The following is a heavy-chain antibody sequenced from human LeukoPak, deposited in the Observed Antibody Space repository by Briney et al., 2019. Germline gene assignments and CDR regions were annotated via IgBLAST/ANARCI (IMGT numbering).Heavy chain of an antibody. CDR3: VRALGGATDY. D-gene: IGHD1-26*01. J-gene: IGHJ4*02. Sequence: PGGSLRLSCAASGFTFSSYWMHWVRQAPGKGLVWVSRMNYDGSVTTYADSVKGRFSISRGNAKSTLYLQMNSLRAEDTAVYYCVRALGGATDYWGQGTLVTVSS. CDR2: MNYDGSVT. V-gene: IGHV3-74*01. CDR1: GFTFSSYW.